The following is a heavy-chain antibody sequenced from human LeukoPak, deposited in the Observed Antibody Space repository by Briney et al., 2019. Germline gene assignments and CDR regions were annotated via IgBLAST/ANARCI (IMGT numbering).Heavy chain of an antibody. CDR3: ARVGEKAATAPNGAYDGFDI. D-gene: IGHD2-21*02. V-gene: IGHV3-66*01. CDR2: IYSAGTT. Sequence: GGSLRLSCTASGFTVGSRFMSWVRQAPGKGLEWVSLIYSAGTTYYADSVKDRFTISRDNSENTLYLQMNILRVEDTAVYYCARVGEKAATAPNGAYDGFDIWGQGSKVTVSS. CDR1: GFTVGSRF. J-gene: IGHJ3*02.